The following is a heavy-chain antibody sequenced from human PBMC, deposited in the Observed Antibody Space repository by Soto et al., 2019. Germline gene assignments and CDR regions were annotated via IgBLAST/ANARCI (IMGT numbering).Heavy chain of an antibody. CDR2: IYYSGST. CDR1: GGSISSGGYY. CDR3: ARGDRGDGSGSYYNRNDFIDFDY. D-gene: IGHD3-10*01. Sequence: QVQLQESGPGLVKPSQTLSLTCTVSGGSISSGGYYWSWIRQHPGKGLEWIGYIYYSGSTYYNPSLKSRVTISVDTSKNQFSLKLSSVTAADTAVYYCARGDRGDGSGSYYNRNDFIDFDYWGQGTLVTVSS. J-gene: IGHJ4*02. V-gene: IGHV4-31*03.